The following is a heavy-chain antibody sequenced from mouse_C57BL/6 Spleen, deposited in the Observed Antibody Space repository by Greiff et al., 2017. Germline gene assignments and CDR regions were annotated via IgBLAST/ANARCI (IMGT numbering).Heavy chain of an antibody. Sequence: QVQLQQSGAELVRPGSSVKLSCKASGYTFTSYWMDWVKQRPGQGLEWIGNIYPSDSETHYNQKLKYKATLTVDKSSSTAYMQLSSLTSEDSAVYYCARRRNWDVGGYFDYWGQGTTLTVSS. CDR2: IYPSDSET. D-gene: IGHD4-1*01. J-gene: IGHJ2*01. CDR3: ARRRNWDVGGYFDY. V-gene: IGHV1-61*01. CDR1: GYTFTSYW.